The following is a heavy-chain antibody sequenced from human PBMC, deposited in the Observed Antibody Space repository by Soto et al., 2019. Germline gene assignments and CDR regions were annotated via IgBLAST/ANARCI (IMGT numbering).Heavy chain of an antibody. CDR3: ARGVTNFDY. D-gene: IGHD1-1*01. CDR1: KFTFSLSN. Sequence: EVQLVESGGGLIQPGGSLRLSCAASKFTFSLSNMNWVRQAPGKGLEWISYISFNSNTIVYADSVRGRFTISRDNAKNSLHLQMNSLRGEDTGVYYCARGVTNFDYWGQGTLVTVSS. J-gene: IGHJ4*02. V-gene: IGHV3-48*01. CDR2: ISFNSNTI.